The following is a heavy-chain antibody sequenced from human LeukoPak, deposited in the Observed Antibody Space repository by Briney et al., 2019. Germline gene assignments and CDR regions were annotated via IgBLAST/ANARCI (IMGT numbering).Heavy chain of an antibody. CDR1: GFTFNSYA. CDR2: ISSDGSNN. V-gene: IGHV3-30-3*01. D-gene: IGHD3-10*01. Sequence: GGSLRLSCAASGFTFNSYAMHWVRQAPGKGLEWVAVISSDGSNNYYADSVKGRFTISRDNSKNTLYLQMNSLRAEDTAVYYCARNPERITMVRGVFDYWGQGTLVTVSS. CDR3: ARNPERITMVRGVFDY. J-gene: IGHJ4*02.